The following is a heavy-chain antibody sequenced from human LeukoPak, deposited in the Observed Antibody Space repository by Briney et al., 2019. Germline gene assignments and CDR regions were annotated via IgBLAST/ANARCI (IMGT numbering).Heavy chain of an antibody. CDR3: VRDNYGGILDF. CDR1: RFTFSHFG. V-gene: IGHV3-30*19. J-gene: IGHJ4*02. D-gene: IGHD2-21*01. Sequence: PGGSLTLSCVASRFTFSHFGMHWVRQAPGKGLEWVAVIWSDATNQYYADSVKGRFTLSRDNSKNTLSLQMNTLRPDDTALYYCVRDNYGGILDFWGQGTLVTVSS. CDR2: IWSDATNQ.